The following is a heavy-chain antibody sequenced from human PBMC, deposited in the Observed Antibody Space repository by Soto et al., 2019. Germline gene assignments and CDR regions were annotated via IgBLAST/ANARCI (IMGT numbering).Heavy chain of an antibody. CDR1: AFTFRSYD. J-gene: IGHJ4*02. CDR3: ARYWNGGACYSGSLDY. V-gene: IGHV3-30*09. CDR2: ISYDGSNE. Sequence: QVQMVESGGGVVQPGRSLRLSCAASAFTFRSYDMHWVRQAPGKGLEWLTFISYDGSNEYYADSVKGRFAISRDNSKNTLYLQMNSLRPEDTAVYYCARYWNGGACYSGSLDYCGQGTLVTVSS. D-gene: IGHD2-15*01.